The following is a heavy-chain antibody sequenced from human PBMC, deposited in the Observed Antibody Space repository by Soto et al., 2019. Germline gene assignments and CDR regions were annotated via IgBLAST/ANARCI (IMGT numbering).Heavy chain of an antibody. CDR1: GYTFTGYY. V-gene: IGHV1-2*04. CDR2: INPNSGGT. CDR3: ARGPAYYGMPRYYYHGMDV. D-gene: IGHD3-3*01. J-gene: IGHJ6*02. Sequence: ASVKVSCKASGYTFTGYYMHWVRQAPGQGLEWMGWINPNSGGTNYAQKFQGWVTMTRDTSISTAYMELSRLRSDDTAVYYCARGPAYYGMPRYYYHGMDVWGQGTTVTVSS.